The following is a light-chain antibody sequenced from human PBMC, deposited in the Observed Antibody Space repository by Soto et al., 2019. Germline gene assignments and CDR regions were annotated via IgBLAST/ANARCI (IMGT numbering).Light chain of an antibody. CDR2: GAS. CDR1: ASIRSNS. V-gene: IGKV3-20*01. CDR3: QQYENSPIT. Sequence: ETVLTQSPGTLSLSPGETATLSCRASASIRSNSLAWYQQKPGQPPRLLIYGASNRATDIPDRFSGSGSGTDFTLTITRLESEDFAVYDCQQYENSPITFGQGTRLDIK. J-gene: IGKJ5*01.